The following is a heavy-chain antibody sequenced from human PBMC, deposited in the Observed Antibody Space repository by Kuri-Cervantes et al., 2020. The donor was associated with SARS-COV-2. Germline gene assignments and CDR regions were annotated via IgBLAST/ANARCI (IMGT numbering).Heavy chain of an antibody. CDR1: GGSFSGYY. Sequence: SEILSLTCAVYGGSFSGYYWSWIRQPPGKGLEWIGEINHSGSTNYNPSLKSRVTISVDTSKNQFSLKLSSVTAADTAVYYCASRYCSGGSCYGGPYYFDYWGQGTLVTVSS. CDR3: ASRYCSGGSCYGGPYYFDY. J-gene: IGHJ4*02. CDR2: INHSGST. V-gene: IGHV4-34*01. D-gene: IGHD2-15*01.